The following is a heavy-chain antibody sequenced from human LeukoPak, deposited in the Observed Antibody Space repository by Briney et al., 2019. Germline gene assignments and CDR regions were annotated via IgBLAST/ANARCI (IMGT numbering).Heavy chain of an antibody. CDR2: IDQSGST. CDR1: GGSFSGYY. Sequence: PSETLSLTCGVYGGSFSGYYWSWFRQPPGKGLEWIGEIDQSGSTNYNPSLKSRVTITIDTSKNQFSLKLNSVTAADTAVYYCAINDGSGSYYKSDYWGQGTLVTVSS. V-gene: IGHV4-34*01. CDR3: AINDGSGSYYKSDY. D-gene: IGHD3-10*01. J-gene: IGHJ4*02.